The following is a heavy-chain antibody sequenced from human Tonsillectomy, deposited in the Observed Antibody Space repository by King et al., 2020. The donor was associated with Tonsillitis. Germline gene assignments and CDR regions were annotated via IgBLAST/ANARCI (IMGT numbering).Heavy chain of an antibody. J-gene: IGHJ3*02. CDR3: ARGAYIANVGATTDHDAFDI. V-gene: IGHV4-34*01. D-gene: IGHD1-26*01. CDR1: GGSFSDYY. CDR2: ISHSGST. Sequence: VQLQQWGAGLLKPSETLSLTCVVSGGSFSDYYWSWIRQPPGKGLEWVGEISHSGSTNYNPSLKSRVTISVDPSKNQFSLNVTSVTAADTAVYYCARGAYIANVGATTDHDAFDIWGQGTMVTVSS.